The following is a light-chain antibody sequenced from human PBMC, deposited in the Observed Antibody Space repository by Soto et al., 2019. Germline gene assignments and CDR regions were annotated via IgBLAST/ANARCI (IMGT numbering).Light chain of an antibody. CDR2: DVL. CDR3: CSYAGSYTVV. Sequence: QSALTQPRSVSGSPGQSVTISCTGTSSDLGTYNYVSWYQQHPGKAPKLMIYDVLKRPSGVPDRFSGSKSGNTASLTISGLQAEDEADYHCCSYAGSYTVVFGGGTKLTVL. J-gene: IGLJ2*01. CDR1: SSDLGTYNY. V-gene: IGLV2-11*01.